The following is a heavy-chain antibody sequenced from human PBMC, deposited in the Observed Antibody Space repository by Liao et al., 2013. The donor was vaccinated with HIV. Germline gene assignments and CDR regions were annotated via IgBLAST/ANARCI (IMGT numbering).Heavy chain of an antibody. CDR3: ARDMDGFQPNYFDY. CDR1: GGSISNYY. J-gene: IGHJ4*01. D-gene: IGHD1-14*01. V-gene: IGHV4-4*07. CDR2: ISASGGA. Sequence: QVQLQESGPGLVKPSETLSLTCTVSGGSISNYYWNWIRQPAGKGLEWIGRISASGGAKYSPSLKSRVTMSIDTSKNQFSLKLSSVTAPDTAVYYCARDMDGFQPNYFDYWGQESWSPSPQ.